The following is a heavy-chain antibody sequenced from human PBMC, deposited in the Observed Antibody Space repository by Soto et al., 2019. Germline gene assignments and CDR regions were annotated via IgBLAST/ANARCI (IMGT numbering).Heavy chain of an antibody. CDR2: IYHSGSA. J-gene: IGHJ3*02. V-gene: IGHV4-4*02. Sequence: QVQLQESGPGLVKPSGTLSLTCAVSGGSVSSSNWWSWVRQSPGKGLEWMGEIYHSGSAHYNPSLKSRATISLDKSKNQLSLRLMSVTAADTAVYYCARVPGVVVSADDAFDIWGPGTRVIVSS. CDR1: GGSVSSSNW. D-gene: IGHD2-21*02. CDR3: ARVPGVVVSADDAFDI.